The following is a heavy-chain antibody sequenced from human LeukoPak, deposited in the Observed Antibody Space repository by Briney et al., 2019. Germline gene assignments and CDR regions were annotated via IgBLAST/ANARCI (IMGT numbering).Heavy chain of an antibody. J-gene: IGHJ4*02. CDR3: ARETTAYGYFDY. CDR1: GGSINSASHY. CDR2: LYFSGTT. Sequence: SETLSLTCTVSGGSINSASHYWGWIRQPADKGLEWIGRLYFSGTTNYNPSLTSRVTISLDTSKNQFSLKLSSVTAADTAVYYCARETTAYGYFDYWGQGTLVTVSS. V-gene: IGHV4-61*02. D-gene: IGHD4-17*01.